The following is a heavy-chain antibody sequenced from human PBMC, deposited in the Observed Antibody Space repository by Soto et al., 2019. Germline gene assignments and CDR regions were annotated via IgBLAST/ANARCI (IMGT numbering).Heavy chain of an antibody. D-gene: IGHD2-15*01. CDR2: ISTYNSDT. J-gene: IGHJ4*02. CDR3: AREYCSGGSCYGGDY. V-gene: IGHV1-18*01. Sequence: ASVKVSCKASGHTLTSYGISWVRQAPGQGLEWMGWISTYNSDTKYAHKFQDRVTMTTDTSTSTAYMELRSLRSDDTAVYYCAREYCSGGSCYGGDYWGQGTLVTVSS. CDR1: GHTLTSYG.